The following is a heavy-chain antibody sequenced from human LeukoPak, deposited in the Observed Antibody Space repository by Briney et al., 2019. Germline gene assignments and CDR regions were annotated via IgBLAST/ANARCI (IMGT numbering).Heavy chain of an antibody. V-gene: IGHV3-9*01. J-gene: IGHJ4*02. CDR3: ARDTGKAVRGNYLDY. D-gene: IGHD6-19*01. CDR2: ISWNSGSI. CDR1: GFTFDDYA. Sequence: PGRSLRLSCAASGFTFDDYAMHWVRQAPGKGLEWVSGISWNSGSIGYADSVRGRFTISRDNAKKSLYLQMNSLRPEDTAFYYCARDTGKAVRGNYLDYWGQGTLVTVSS.